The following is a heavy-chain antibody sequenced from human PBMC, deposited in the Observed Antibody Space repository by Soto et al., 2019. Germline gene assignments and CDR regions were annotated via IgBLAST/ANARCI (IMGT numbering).Heavy chain of an antibody. D-gene: IGHD3-22*01. J-gene: IGHJ3*02. Sequence: PGGSLRLSCAASGITFSSYSMNWVRQAPGKGLEWVSYISSSSSTIYYADSVKGRFTISRDNALDSLYLQMNSLRGEDTAVYYCAREYYDSSGRAFDIWGQGTMVTVSS. CDR3: AREYYDSSGRAFDI. V-gene: IGHV3-48*01. CDR2: ISSSSSTI. CDR1: GITFSSYS.